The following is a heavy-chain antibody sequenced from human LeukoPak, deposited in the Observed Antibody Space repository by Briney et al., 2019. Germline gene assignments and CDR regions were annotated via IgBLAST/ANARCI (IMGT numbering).Heavy chain of an antibody. D-gene: IGHD5-18*01. Sequence: PSETLSLTCTVSGGSISSGVYYWSWIRQHPGKGLEWIGYIYYSGSTYSNPSLKSRLTMSVDISKNQFSLKLSPVTAADTAVYYCARDKQPGDYWGQGTLVTVSS. J-gene: IGHJ4*02. V-gene: IGHV4-31*03. CDR3: ARDKQPGDY. CDR1: GGSISSGVYY. CDR2: IYYSGST.